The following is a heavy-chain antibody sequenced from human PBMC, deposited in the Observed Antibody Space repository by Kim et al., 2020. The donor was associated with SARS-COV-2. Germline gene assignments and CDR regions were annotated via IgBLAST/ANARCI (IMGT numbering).Heavy chain of an antibody. D-gene: IGHD6-13*01. J-gene: IGHJ4*02. V-gene: IGHV3-30*02. Sequence: AGSVEGRFTISRDISKNTLYLQMNSLRAEDTAVYYCAKGRSSSWHTPIGYWGQGTLVTVSS. CDR3: AKGRSSSWHTPIGY.